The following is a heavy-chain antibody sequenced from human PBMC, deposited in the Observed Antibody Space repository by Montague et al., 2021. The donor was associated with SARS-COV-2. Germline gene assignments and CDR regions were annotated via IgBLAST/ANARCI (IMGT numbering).Heavy chain of an antibody. V-gene: IGHV5-51*01. CDR2: IYPGDSDT. J-gene: IGHJ6*02. Sequence: QSGAEVKKPGESLKISCKGSGYSFTSYWIGWVRQMPGKGLEWMGIIYPGDSDTRYSPSFQGQVTISADKSISTAYLQWSSLKASDTAMYYCARHSGLRYFDWGISLTGYYKDLNYYYGMDVWGQGTTVTVSS. D-gene: IGHD3-9*01. CDR1: GYSFTSYW. CDR3: ARHSGLRYFDWGISLTGYYKDLNYYYGMDV.